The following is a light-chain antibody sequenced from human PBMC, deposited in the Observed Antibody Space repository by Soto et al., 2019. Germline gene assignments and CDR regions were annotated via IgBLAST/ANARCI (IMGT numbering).Light chain of an antibody. V-gene: IGLV1-40*01. CDR1: SSDIGAGHD. CDR3: QSYDSSLSNYV. J-gene: IGLJ1*01. CDR2: ANA. Sequence: SVLTKPPSWSEAPGQRVTISCTGTSSDIGAGHDVHWYQQVPGAAPKLLIYANAIRPSGVPDRFSGSKYGTSASLAITGLRAEDEADYYCQSYDSSLSNYVCGTGTKVTVL.